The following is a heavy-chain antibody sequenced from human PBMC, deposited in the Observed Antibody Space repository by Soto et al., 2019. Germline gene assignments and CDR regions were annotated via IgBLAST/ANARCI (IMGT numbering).Heavy chain of an antibody. J-gene: IGHJ1*01. CDR3: AREGEQQRIYAEYFQH. CDR1: GFTFSSYS. D-gene: IGHD6-13*01. V-gene: IGHV3-48*01. CDR2: ISSSSSTI. Sequence: EVQLVESGGGLVQPGGSLRLSCAASGFTFSSYSMNWVRQAPGKGLEWVSYISSSSSTIYYADSVKGRFTISRDNAKNSLYMQMNSLRAGDTAVYYCAREGEQQRIYAEYFQHWGQGTRVTVSS.